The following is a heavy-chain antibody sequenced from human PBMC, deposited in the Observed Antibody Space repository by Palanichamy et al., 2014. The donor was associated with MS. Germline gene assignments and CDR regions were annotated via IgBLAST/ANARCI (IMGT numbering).Heavy chain of an antibody. Sequence: EVQLVEDWRRLDPAWGVLRLSCAASGFIVSSNYMSWVRQAPGKGLEWVSVIYSGGSTYYADSVKGRFTISRDNSKNTLYLQMNSLRAEDTAMYYCARPASLEYSYGPPDVWGQGTTVTVSS. CDR2: IYSGGST. CDR3: ARPASLEYSYGPPDV. J-gene: IGHJ6*02. V-gene: IGHV3-53*02. CDR1: GFIVSSNY. D-gene: IGHD5-18*01.